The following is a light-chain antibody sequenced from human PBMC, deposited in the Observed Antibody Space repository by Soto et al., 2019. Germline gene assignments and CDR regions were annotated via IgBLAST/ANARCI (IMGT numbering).Light chain of an antibody. Sequence: QSVLTQPASVSESPGQSIAISCTGTSSDVGAYNYVSWYQQHPGKAPKLMIYDDSNRPSGFSNRFSGSKSGDTASLTITGLQAEDEADYYCSSYTSSSTYALFGGGPQLTVL. J-gene: IGLJ2*01. V-gene: IGLV2-14*01. CDR2: DDS. CDR3: SSYTSSSTYAL. CDR1: SSDVGAYNY.